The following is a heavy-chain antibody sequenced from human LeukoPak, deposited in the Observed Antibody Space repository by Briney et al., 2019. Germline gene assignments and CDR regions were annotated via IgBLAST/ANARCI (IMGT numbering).Heavy chain of an antibody. CDR2: INSDGSST. CDR3: AREAMVRGACLDY. V-gene: IGHV3-74*01. CDR1: GFTFSSYW. J-gene: IGHJ4*02. Sequence: PGGSLRLSCAASGFTFSSYWMHWVCQAPGKGLVWVSRINSDGSSTSYADSVKGRFTISRDNAKNTLYLQMNSLRAEDTAVYYCAREAMVRGACLDYWGQGTLVTVSS. D-gene: IGHD3-10*01.